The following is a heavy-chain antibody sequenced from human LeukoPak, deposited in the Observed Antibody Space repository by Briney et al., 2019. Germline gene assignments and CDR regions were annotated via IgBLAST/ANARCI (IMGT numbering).Heavy chain of an antibody. CDR1: GYSFTSYW. D-gene: IGHD2-2*01. V-gene: IGHV5-51*01. Sequence: GESLKISCKGSGYSFTSYWIGWVCQMPGKGLEWMGIIYPGDSDTRYSPSFQGQVTISADKSISTAYLQWSSLKASDTAMYYCATHPSSSSPRDAFDIWGQGTMVTVSS. CDR3: ATHPSSSSPRDAFDI. J-gene: IGHJ3*02. CDR2: IYPGDSDT.